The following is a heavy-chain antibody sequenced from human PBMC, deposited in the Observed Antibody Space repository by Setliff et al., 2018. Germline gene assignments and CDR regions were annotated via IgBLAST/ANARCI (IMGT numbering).Heavy chain of an antibody. Sequence: PSETLSLTCNVSADSISSSYDYWAWIRQPPGKGLEWIGSIYNSGSTYYNPSLKSRVSISVDTSKNRFSLKLSSVTAADTAVYYCARLGYRGDLDYWGQGTLVTVSS. D-gene: IGHD5-12*01. V-gene: IGHV4-39*01. CDR3: ARLGYRGDLDY. J-gene: IGHJ4*02. CDR2: IYNSGST. CDR1: ADSISSSYDY.